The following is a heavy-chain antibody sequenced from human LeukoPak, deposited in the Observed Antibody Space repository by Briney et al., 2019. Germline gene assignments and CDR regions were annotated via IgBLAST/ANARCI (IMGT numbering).Heavy chain of an antibody. J-gene: IGHJ4*02. CDR2: ISGSGDST. CDR1: GFTFNNYA. CDR3: AKGEEMAPYLDY. D-gene: IGHD5-24*01. V-gene: IGHV3-23*01. Sequence: GGSLRLTCAASGFTFNNYAMTWVRQAPGKGLEWVSGISGSGDSTYYADSVKGRSTISSDTSNNTLYMQMNSLRVEDTAVYYCAKGEEMAPYLDYWGQGTLVTVSS.